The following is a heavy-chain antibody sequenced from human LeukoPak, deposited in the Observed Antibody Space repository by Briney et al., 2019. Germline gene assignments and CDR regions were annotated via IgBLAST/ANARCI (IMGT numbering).Heavy chain of an antibody. J-gene: IGHJ5*02. CDR3: ARHPSSSDKYIWFDP. D-gene: IGHD6-13*01. CDR1: GGSISIYY. Sequence: SETLSLTCTVSGGSISIYYWSWIRQPAGKGLEWIGRIYTSGSTNYNPSLKSRVTMSVDTSKNQFSLKLSSVTAADTAVYYCARHPSSSDKYIWFDPWGQGTLVTVSS. V-gene: IGHV4-4*07. CDR2: IYTSGST.